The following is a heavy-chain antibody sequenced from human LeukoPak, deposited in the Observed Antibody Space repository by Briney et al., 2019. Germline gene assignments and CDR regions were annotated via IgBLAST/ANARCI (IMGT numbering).Heavy chain of an antibody. CDR2: IYYSGST. Sequence: PSETLSLTCTVSGGSSSSNYWSWIRQPPGKGLEWIGYIYYSGSTNYNPSLKSRVTISVDTSKNQFSLKLSSVTAADTAVYYCARGRSDFWSGYYLDYWGQGTLVTVSS. V-gene: IGHV4-59*12. D-gene: IGHD3-3*01. J-gene: IGHJ4*02. CDR1: GGSSSSNY. CDR3: ARGRSDFWSGYYLDY.